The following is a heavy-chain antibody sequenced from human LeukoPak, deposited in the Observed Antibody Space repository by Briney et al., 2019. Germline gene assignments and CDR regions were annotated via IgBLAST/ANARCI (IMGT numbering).Heavy chain of an antibody. J-gene: IGHJ6*03. CDR2: IYYSGST. V-gene: IGHV4-39*07. CDR3: ARTHYCSSTSCYFYYYYMDV. Sequence: SETLSLTCTVSGGSISSSSYYWGWIRQPPGKGLEWIGSIYYSGSTYYNPSLKSRVTISVDTSKNQFSLKLSSVTAADTAVYYCARTHYCSSTSCYFYYYYMDVWGKGTTVTVSS. CDR1: GGSISSSSYY. D-gene: IGHD2-2*01.